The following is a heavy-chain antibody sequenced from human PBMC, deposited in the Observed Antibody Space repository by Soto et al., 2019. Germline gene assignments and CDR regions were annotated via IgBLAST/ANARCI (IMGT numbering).Heavy chain of an antibody. Sequence: QVQLVESGGGVVQPGRSLRLSCAASGFTFSSYGMHWVRQAPGKGLEWVAVISYDGSNKYYADSVKGRFTISRDNSKNTLYLQMNSLRAEDTAVYYCAKVQYMDSSGYSYGMDVWGQGTTVTVSS. CDR1: GFTFSSYG. J-gene: IGHJ6*02. CDR3: AKVQYMDSSGYSYGMDV. CDR2: ISYDGSNK. D-gene: IGHD3-22*01. V-gene: IGHV3-30*18.